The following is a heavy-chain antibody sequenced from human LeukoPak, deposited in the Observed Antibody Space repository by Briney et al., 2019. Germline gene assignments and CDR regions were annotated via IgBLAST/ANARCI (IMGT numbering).Heavy chain of an antibody. Sequence: SVKVSCKASGGTFSSYAISWVRQAPGQGLEWMGGIIPIFGTANYAQKFQGRVTITADESTSTAYMELSSLRSEDTAVYYCAREGSVDWLGSRPLYFDCWGQGTLVTVSS. D-gene: IGHD3-9*01. V-gene: IGHV1-69*13. J-gene: IGHJ4*02. CDR2: IIPIFGTA. CDR1: GGTFSSYA. CDR3: AREGSVDWLGSRPLYFDC.